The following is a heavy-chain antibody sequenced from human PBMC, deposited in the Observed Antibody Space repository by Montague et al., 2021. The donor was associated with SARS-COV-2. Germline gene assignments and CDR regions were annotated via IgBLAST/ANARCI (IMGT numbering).Heavy chain of an antibody. CDR2: LYWDDDK. J-gene: IGHJ4*02. Sequence: PALVKPTQTLTLTCTVSGFSLNTNGMGVGWIRQPPGGAPAWLALLYWDDDKRYSPSLKTRLTSTKDTSRNQVVLTMTNVDPGDTGTYFCARYTSRMYGSFDYWGQGALVSVSS. D-gene: IGHD3-16*02. CDR3: ARYTSRMYGSFDY. V-gene: IGHV2-5*02. CDR1: GFSLNTNGMG.